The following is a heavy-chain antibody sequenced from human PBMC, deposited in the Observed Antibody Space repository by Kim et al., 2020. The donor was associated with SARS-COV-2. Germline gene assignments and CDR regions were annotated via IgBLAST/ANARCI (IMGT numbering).Heavy chain of an antibody. CDR3: ARLLPPYIAVAGTFPILDY. D-gene: IGHD6-19*01. CDR2: IYYSGST. Sequence: SETLSLTCTVSGGSISSSSYYWGWIRQPPGKGLEWIGSIYYSGSTYYNPSLKSRVTISVDTSQNQFSLKLSSVTAADTAVYYCARLLPPYIAVAGTFPILDYWGQGTLVTVSS. J-gene: IGHJ4*02. CDR1: GGSISSSSYY. V-gene: IGHV4-39*01.